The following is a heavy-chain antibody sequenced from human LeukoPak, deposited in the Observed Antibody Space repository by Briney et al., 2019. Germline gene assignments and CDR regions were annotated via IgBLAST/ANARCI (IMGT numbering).Heavy chain of an antibody. CDR3: ARASSYGPGDFDY. V-gene: IGHV4-59*01. CDR2: IYYSGST. Sequence: SETLSLTCTVSGGSISNYYWSWIRQPPGKGLEWIGYIYYSGSTNYNPSLKSRVTISVDTSKNQFSLKLSSVTAADTAVYYCARASSYGPGDFDYWGQGTLVTVSS. J-gene: IGHJ4*02. CDR1: GGSISNYY. D-gene: IGHD3-10*01.